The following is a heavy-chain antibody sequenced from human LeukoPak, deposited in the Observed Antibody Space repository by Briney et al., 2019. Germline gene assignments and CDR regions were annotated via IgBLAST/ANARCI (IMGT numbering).Heavy chain of an antibody. V-gene: IGHV3-74*01. Sequence: PGGSLRLSCAVSGVTSGFTFSSRWMHWVRQAPGKGLEWVSVTKNDGSSTNYADSVRGRFTVSRDNAQNTEYLEMNSLRVEDTAIYYCHPLAYASKWGQGTLVTVSS. D-gene: IGHD2-8*01. CDR1: GVTSGFTFSSRW. J-gene: IGHJ4*02. CDR2: TKNDGSST. CDR3: HPLAYASK.